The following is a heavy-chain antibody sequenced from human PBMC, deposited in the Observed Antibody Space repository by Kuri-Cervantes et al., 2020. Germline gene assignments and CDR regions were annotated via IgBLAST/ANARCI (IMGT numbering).Heavy chain of an antibody. J-gene: IGHJ3*02. Sequence: GESLKISCAASGFTFTTYAMSWVRQAPGKGLEWVSAISFSGAHTFYADSVKGRFTISRDNSKNTLYLQMNSLRVEDTAVYYCAKGGWYGAFDIWGQGTMVTVSS. CDR2: ISFSGAHT. CDR1: GFTFTTYA. D-gene: IGHD6-19*01. CDR3: AKGGWYGAFDI. V-gene: IGHV3-23*01.